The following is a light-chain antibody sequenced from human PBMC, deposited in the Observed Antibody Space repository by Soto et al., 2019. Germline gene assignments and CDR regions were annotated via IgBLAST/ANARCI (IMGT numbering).Light chain of an antibody. Sequence: QLVLTQSPSASASLGASVKLTYTLSSGHSSYAIAWHQQQPEKGPRYLMKLNSDGSHSKGDGIPDRFSGSSSGAERYLTISSLQSEDEADYYCQTWVTGIQVFGGGTKLTVL. V-gene: IGLV4-69*01. J-gene: IGLJ3*02. CDR1: SGHSSYA. CDR2: LNSDGSH. CDR3: QTWVTGIQV.